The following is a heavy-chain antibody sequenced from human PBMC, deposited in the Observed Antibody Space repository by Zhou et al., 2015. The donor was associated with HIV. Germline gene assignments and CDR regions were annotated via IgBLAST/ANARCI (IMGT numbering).Heavy chain of an antibody. CDR2: ISPMFGTA. V-gene: IGHV1-69*01. CDR1: GGTFSSYA. J-gene: IGHJ6*01. CDR3: ARGKLLWFGGSGHYVMDV. Sequence: QVQLVQSGAEVKKPGSSVKVSCKASGGTFSSYAISWVRQAPGQGLEWMGGISPMFGTANYAQKFRGRVTITADESTRTAYMELSSLRSDDTAVYYCARGKLLWFGGSGHYVMDVWGQGTTVTVSS. D-gene: IGHD3-10*01.